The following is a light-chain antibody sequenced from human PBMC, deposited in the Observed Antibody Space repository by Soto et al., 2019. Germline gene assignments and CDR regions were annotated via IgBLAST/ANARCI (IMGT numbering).Light chain of an antibody. Sequence: QDVLPQPRSVSGSPGHSVTISCTGTSSDIGNYNYVSWYQQYPGKAPKLIIYDVSKRPSGIPDRFFGSKFGNTASLTISGLQAEDEADYYCCSYAGSFIFVFGTGNKVTVL. J-gene: IGLJ1*01. CDR1: SSDIGNYNY. V-gene: IGLV2-11*01. CDR2: DVS. CDR3: CSYAGSFIFV.